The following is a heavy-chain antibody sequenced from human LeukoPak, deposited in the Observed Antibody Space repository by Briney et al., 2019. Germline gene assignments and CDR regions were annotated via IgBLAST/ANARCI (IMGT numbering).Heavy chain of an antibody. CDR3: ARHRYDISATNWFDP. Sequence: SETLSLTCAVYGGSFSGYYWSWIRQPPGKGLEWIGEINHSGSTNYNPSLKSRVTISVDTSKNQFSLKLSSVTAADTAVYYCARHRYDISATNWFDPWGQGTLVTVSS. V-gene: IGHV4-34*01. D-gene: IGHD3-9*01. CDR2: INHSGST. CDR1: GGSFSGYY. J-gene: IGHJ5*02.